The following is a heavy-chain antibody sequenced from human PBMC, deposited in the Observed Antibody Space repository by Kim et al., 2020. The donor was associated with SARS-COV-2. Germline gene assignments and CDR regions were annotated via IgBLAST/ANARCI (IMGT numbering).Heavy chain of an antibody. Sequence: SETLSLTCAVYGGSFNDYYWSWIRQPPGKGLEWIGEINHSGSTNYNPSLRSRVIISVDTSKNQFSLKLSSVTAADTAGYYCAGGQDVDSGRYGGMDVWGQGTTVTVSS. D-gene: IGHD3-10*01. CDR2: INHSGST. V-gene: IGHV4-34*01. CDR1: GGSFNDYY. J-gene: IGHJ6*02. CDR3: AGGQDVDSGRYGGMDV.